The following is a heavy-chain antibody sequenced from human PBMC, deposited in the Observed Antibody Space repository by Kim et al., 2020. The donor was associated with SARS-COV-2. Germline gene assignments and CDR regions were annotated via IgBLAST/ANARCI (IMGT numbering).Heavy chain of an antibody. CDR1: GGSISSSAYS. CDR3: ARHGPWGTGSLGYFDP. D-gene: IGHD3-16*01. Sequence: SETLSLTCTVSGGSISSSAYSWGWIRQPPGKGLEWIGTIQYSWTTYYIPSLESRVTISVDTSQNQFSLRLTSVTAADTAIYYCARHGPWGTGSLGYFDPWGQGTLVTVTS. CDR2: IQYSWTT. V-gene: IGHV4-39*01. J-gene: IGHJ5*02.